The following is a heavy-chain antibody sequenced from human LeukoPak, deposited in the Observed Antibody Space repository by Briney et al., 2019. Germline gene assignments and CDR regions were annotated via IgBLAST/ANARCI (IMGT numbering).Heavy chain of an antibody. CDR2: IWYDGSNK. J-gene: IGHJ6*03. CDR3: AKDSRYGDGHGLYPEYYYYYYMDV. D-gene: IGHD4-17*01. Sequence: GGSLRLSCAASGFTFSSYGMHWVRQAPGKGLEWVAVIWYDGSNKYYADSVKGRFTISRDNSKNTLYLQMNSLRAEDTAVYYCAKDSRYGDGHGLYPEYYYYYYMDVWGKGTTVTVSS. CDR1: GFTFSSYG. V-gene: IGHV3-33*06.